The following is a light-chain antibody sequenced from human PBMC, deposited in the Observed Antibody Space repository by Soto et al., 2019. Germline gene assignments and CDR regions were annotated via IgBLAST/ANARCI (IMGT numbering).Light chain of an antibody. CDR2: AAS. CDR1: QSISSY. V-gene: IGKV1-39*01. CDR3: QQSYSTPFT. J-gene: IGKJ3*01. Sequence: DLQMTQSPSSLSASVRDRVTITCRASQSISSYLNWYQQKPGKAPKLVIYAASSLQSGVPSRFSGSGSGTDFTLTISSLQPEDFAAYYCQQSYSTPFTFGPGTKVDIK.